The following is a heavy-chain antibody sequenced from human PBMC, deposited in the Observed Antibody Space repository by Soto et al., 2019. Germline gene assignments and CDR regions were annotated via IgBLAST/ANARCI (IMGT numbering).Heavy chain of an antibody. Sequence: EVQLLESGGGLVQPGGSLSRSCTASGFTFSDHAMTWVRQAPGKGLEWLSGISGGGSGAYYADSVKGRFTVSRANSNNTLFLRLASGRVVDTAVYFCAIDLWWYTHWGQGNLVTVSS. J-gene: IGHJ4*02. V-gene: IGHV3-23*01. CDR2: ISGGGSGA. CDR1: GFTFSDHA. CDR3: AIDLWWYTH. D-gene: IGHD2-15*01.